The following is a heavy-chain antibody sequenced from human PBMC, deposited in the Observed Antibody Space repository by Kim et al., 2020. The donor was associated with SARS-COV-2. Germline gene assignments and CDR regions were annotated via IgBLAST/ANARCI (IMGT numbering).Heavy chain of an antibody. V-gene: IGHV1-2*02. CDR3: ARDQGGLDV. J-gene: IGHJ6*02. CDR2: LNPNSGAT. CDR1: GDTFSGFY. Sequence: ASVKVSCKASGDTFSGFYMHWVRQAPGQGLEWMGWLNPNSGATNYAQKFQDRITLTRDTSISTGYMELNRLTSDDTAVYYCARDQGGLDVWGQGTTVTVS.